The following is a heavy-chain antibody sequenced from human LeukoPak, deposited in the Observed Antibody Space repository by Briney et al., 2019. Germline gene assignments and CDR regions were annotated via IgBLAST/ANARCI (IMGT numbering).Heavy chain of an antibody. D-gene: IGHD3-22*01. V-gene: IGHV4-30-4*01. CDR3: ARGNRWLLPYFDY. CDR1: GGSISSGDYY. Sequence: SQTLSLTCTVSGGSISSGDYYWSWIRQPPGKGLEWIGYIYYSGSTYYNPSLKSRVTISADTSKNQFSLKLSSVTAADTAVYYCARGNRWLLPYFDYWGQGTLVTVSS. CDR2: IYYSGST. J-gene: IGHJ4*02.